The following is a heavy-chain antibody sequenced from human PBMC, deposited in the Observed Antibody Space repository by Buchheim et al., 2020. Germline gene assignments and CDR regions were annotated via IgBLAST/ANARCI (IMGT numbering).Heavy chain of an antibody. Sequence: QVQLQQWGAGLLKPSETLSLTCAVYGGSFSGYYWSWIRQPPGKGLEWIGEINHSGSTNYNPSLKSRVTISVDTSKNQFPLKLSSVTAADTAVYYCARGRGYDSSGYYYDYYYYGMDVWGQGTT. V-gene: IGHV4-34*01. J-gene: IGHJ6*02. CDR1: GGSFSGYY. CDR3: ARGRGYDSSGYYYDYYYYGMDV. D-gene: IGHD3-22*01. CDR2: INHSGST.